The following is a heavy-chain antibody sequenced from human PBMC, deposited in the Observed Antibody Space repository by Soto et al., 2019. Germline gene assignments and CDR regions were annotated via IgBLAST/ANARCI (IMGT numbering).Heavy chain of an antibody. V-gene: IGHV4-59*08. J-gene: IGHJ5*02. D-gene: IGHD2-2*01. CDR2: IYYSGST. CDR1: GGSISSYY. Sequence: SETLSLTCTVSGGSISSYYWSWIRQPPGKGLEWIGYIYYSGSTNYNPSLKNRVTISVDTSKNQFSLKLSSVTAADTAVYYCARSYCSSTSCYDLYWFDPWGQGTLVTVSS. CDR3: ARSYCSSTSCYDLYWFDP.